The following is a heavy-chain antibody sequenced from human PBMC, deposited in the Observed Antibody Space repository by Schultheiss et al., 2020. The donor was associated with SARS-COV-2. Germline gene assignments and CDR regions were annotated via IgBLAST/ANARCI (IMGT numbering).Heavy chain of an antibody. V-gene: IGHV1-2*02. CDR2: INPNSGGT. CDR1: GYTFTGYY. J-gene: IGHJ4*02. Sequence: ASVKVSCKASGYTFTGYYMHWVRQAPGQGLEWMGWINPNSGGTNYAQKFQGRVTMTRDTSISTAYMELSRLRSDDTAVYYCARALYTAMVPSYWGQGTLVTVSS. D-gene: IGHD5-18*01. CDR3: ARALYTAMVPSY.